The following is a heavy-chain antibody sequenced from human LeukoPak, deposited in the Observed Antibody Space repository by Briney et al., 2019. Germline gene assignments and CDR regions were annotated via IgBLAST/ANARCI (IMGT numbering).Heavy chain of an antibody. CDR1: GFTFDDYA. CDR3: AKVYYGSGIYQSPNMDV. D-gene: IGHD3-10*01. V-gene: IGHV3-23*01. CDR2: ISGSGGST. J-gene: IGHJ6*03. Sequence: GGSLRLSCAASGFTFDDYAMSWVRQAPGKGLEWVSAISGSGGSTYYADSVKGRFTISRDNSKNTLYLQMNSLRAEDTAAYYCAKVYYGSGIYQSPNMDVWGKGTTVTVSS.